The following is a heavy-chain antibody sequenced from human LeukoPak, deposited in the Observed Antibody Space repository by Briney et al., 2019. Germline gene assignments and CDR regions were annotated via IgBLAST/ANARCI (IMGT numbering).Heavy chain of an antibody. CDR1: GLTVSNKY. V-gene: IGHV3-53*01. D-gene: IGHD5-12*01. Sequence: GVSLRLSCAASGLTVSNKYMSWVRQAPGKGLEWVSVIHSGGTTNYADSVQGRFTISRDNSKTTVYLHMNSLRAEDTAVYYCARDSDSGYGPFASWGQGTLVTVSS. J-gene: IGHJ4*02. CDR2: IHSGGTT. CDR3: ARDSDSGYGPFAS.